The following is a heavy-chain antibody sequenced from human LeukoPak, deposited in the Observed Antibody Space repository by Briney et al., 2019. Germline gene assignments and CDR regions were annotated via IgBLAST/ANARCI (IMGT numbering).Heavy chain of an antibody. V-gene: IGHV1-2*02. Sequence: ASVKVSCKASGYTFTDSYIHWVRQAPGQGLEWMGWMNPNSGATDSAQKFQGRVSMTGDTSISTAYMELSRLRSDDTAVYYCARRNYYDSSGYDYWGQGTLVTVSS. CDR2: MNPNSGAT. D-gene: IGHD3-22*01. J-gene: IGHJ4*02. CDR1: GYTFTDSY. CDR3: ARRNYYDSSGYDY.